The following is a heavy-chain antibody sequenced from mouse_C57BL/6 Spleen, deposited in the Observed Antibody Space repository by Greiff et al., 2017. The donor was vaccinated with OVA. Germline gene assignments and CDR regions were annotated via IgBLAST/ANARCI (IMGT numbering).Heavy chain of an antibody. CDR3: ARGYDYAFAY. J-gene: IGHJ3*01. Sequence: QVQLQQSGPELVKPGASVKISCKASGYAFSSSWMNWVKQRPGKGLEWIGRIYPGDGDTNYNGKFKGKATLTADKSSSTAYMQLSSLTSEDSAVYFCARGYDYAFAYWGQGTLGTVSA. V-gene: IGHV1-82*01. D-gene: IGHD2-4*01. CDR1: GYAFSSSW. CDR2: IYPGDGDT.